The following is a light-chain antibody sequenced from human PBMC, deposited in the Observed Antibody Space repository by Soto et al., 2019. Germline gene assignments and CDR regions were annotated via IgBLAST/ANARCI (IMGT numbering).Light chain of an antibody. V-gene: IGKV4-1*01. CDR1: QSVLYSSNNKND. J-gene: IGKJ1*01. CDR3: QQYYSTPPT. Sequence: DIVMTQSPDSLAVSLGESATINCKSSQSVLYSSNNKNDLAWYQQKPGQPPKLLIYSASTRESGVPDRFSGSGSGTDFTLTISSLQAEDVAVYYCQQYYSTPPTFGQGTKVEIK. CDR2: SAS.